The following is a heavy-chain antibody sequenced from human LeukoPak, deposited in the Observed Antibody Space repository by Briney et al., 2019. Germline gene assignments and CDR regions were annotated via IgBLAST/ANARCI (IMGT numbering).Heavy chain of an antibody. V-gene: IGHV1-2*02. CDR3: ARAQLRFLEWLHSFDP. Sequence: ASVKVSCKASGYTFTGYYMRWVRQAPGQGLEWMGWINPNSGGTNYAQKFQGRVTMTRDTSISTAYMELSRLRSDDTAVYYCARAQLRFLEWLHSFDPWGQGTLVTVSS. CDR1: GYTFTGYY. D-gene: IGHD3-3*01. CDR2: INPNSGGT. J-gene: IGHJ5*02.